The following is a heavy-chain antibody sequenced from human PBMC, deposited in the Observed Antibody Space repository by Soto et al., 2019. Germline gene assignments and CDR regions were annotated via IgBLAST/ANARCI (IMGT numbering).Heavy chain of an antibody. V-gene: IGHV1-8*01. CDR2: MNPNSGNT. D-gene: IGHD6-13*01. Sequence: QVQLVQSGAEVKKPGASVKVSCKASGYTFTSYDINWVRQATGQGLEWMGWMNPNSGNTGYAQKFQGRVTMTRNTSRSTAYMELSSLRSADTAVYSCARGASRAAAGKANDYWGQGTLVTVSS. CDR1: GYTFTSYD. CDR3: ARGASRAAAGKANDY. J-gene: IGHJ4*02.